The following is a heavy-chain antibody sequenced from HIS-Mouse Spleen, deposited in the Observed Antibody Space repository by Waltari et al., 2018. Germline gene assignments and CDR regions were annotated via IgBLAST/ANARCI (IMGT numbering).Heavy chain of an antibody. CDR3: TGGSWSGYYFDY. J-gene: IGHJ4*02. V-gene: IGHV3-73*01. CDR1: GFTFSGSA. CDR2: SGSKANSYAT. D-gene: IGHD3-3*01. Sequence: EVQLVESGGGLVQPGGSLKLSCAASGFTFSGSAMHWVRQASGKGWEWGGLSGSKANSYATAYAASVKGRFTISRDDSKNTAYLQMNSLKTEDTAVYYCTGGSWSGYYFDYWGQGTLVTVSS.